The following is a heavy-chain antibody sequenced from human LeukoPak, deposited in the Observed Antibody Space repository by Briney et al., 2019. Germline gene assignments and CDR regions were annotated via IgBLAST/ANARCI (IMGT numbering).Heavy chain of an antibody. CDR2: IYTSGST. CDR1: GGSISSYY. D-gene: IGHD4-11*01. V-gene: IGHV4-4*09. J-gene: IGHJ5*02. CDR3: ASRGVTLVGWFDP. Sequence: PSETLSLTCTVSGGSISSYYWSWIRQPLGKVLEWIGYIYTSGSTNYNPSLKSRVTISVDTSKNQFSLKLSSVTAADTAVYYCASRGVTLVGWFDPWGQGTLVTVSS.